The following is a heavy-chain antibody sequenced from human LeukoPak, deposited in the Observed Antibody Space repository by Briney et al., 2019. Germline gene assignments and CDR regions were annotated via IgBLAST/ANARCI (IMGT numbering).Heavy chain of an antibody. CDR3: ARDQLRYYGSNNYYSDMDF. CDR2: INTYNGNT. D-gene: IGHD3-10*01. V-gene: IGHV1-18*01. CDR1: GYTFTSYG. J-gene: IGHJ6*02. Sequence: ASVKVSCKASGYTFTSYGINWVRQAPGQGLEWMGWINTYNGNTNYAQTLQGRVTMTTDTSTNTGYMELRSLRSDDTAVYFCARDQLRYYGSNNYYSDMDFWGQGTTVTVSS.